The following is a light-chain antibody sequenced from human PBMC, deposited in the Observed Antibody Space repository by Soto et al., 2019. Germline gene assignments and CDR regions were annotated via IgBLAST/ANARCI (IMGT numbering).Light chain of an antibody. Sequence: LTQSPGTLSLSPGERATLSCRASQSVSSSYLAWYQQKPGQAPRLLIYGASSRATGIPDRFSGSGSGTDFTLTISKLEPEDLAVYYCQQYGSSLLTFGGGTKVEIK. CDR3: QQYGSSLLT. CDR2: GAS. CDR1: QSVSSSY. J-gene: IGKJ4*01. V-gene: IGKV3-20*01.